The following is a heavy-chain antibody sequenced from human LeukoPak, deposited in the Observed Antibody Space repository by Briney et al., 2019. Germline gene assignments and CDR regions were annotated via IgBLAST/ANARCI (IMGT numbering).Heavy chain of an antibody. CDR3: ARGADFGVVLFFDY. CDR1: GGSISSYY. D-gene: IGHD3-3*01. J-gene: IGHJ4*02. Sequence: PSETLSLTCTVSGGSISSYYWSWIRQPAGKGLKWIGRIYTSGSTNYNPSLKSRVTMSVDTSKNQFSLKLSSVTAADTAVYYCARGADFGVVLFFDYWGQGTLVTVSS. CDR2: IYTSGST. V-gene: IGHV4-4*07.